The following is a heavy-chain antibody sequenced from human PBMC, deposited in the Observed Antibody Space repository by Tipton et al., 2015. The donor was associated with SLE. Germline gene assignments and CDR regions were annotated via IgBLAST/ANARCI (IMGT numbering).Heavy chain of an antibody. CDR2: INHSGST. Sequence: TLSLTCAVYGGSFSGYYWSWIRQPPGKGLEWIGEINHSGSTNYNPSLKSRVTMSVDTSKNQFSLKLSSVTAADTAVYYCAGYCSGGSCSYWGQGTLVTVSS. D-gene: IGHD2-15*01. V-gene: IGHV4-34*01. J-gene: IGHJ4*02. CDR1: GGSFSGYY. CDR3: AGYCSGGSCSY.